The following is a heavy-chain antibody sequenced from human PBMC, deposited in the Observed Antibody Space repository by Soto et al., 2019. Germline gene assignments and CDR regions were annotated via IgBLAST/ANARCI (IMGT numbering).Heavy chain of an antibody. CDR2: IIPIFRTP. V-gene: IGHV1-69*12. Sequence: QVQLVQSGAEVKKPGSSVKVSCKASGGTFNTFAISWVRQAPGQGFEWVGGIIPIFRTPDYAQEFQGRVTIIADESARTAYVELSSLRSEDTAVYYCARDKERQRLGGHYCYAMDIWGQGTTVTVSS. CDR3: ARDKERQRLGGHYCYAMDI. CDR1: GGTFNTFA. D-gene: IGHD5-12*01. J-gene: IGHJ6*02.